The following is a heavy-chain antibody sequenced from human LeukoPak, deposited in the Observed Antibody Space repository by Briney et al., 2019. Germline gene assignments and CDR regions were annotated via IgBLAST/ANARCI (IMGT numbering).Heavy chain of an antibody. CDR1: GDSISNYY. CDR2: IHTSGST. Sequence: SETLSLTCTVSGDSISNYYWSWIRQTPGKGLEWIGYIHTSGSTYYNPSLKSRVTISVDTSKHQFSLKLSSVTAADTAVYFCARGYYDTSAYSNPFDFWGQGTLVTVSS. J-gene: IGHJ4*02. CDR3: ARGYYDTSAYSNPFDF. D-gene: IGHD3-22*01. V-gene: IGHV4-4*09.